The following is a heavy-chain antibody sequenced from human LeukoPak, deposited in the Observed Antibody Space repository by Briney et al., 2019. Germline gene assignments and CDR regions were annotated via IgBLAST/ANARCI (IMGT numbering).Heavy chain of an antibody. Sequence: GASVKVSCKASGYTFTGYYMHWVRQAPGQGLEWMGRINPNSGGTNYAQKFQGRVTMTRDTSSSTAYMELSRLRSDDTAVYYCARDPYRIAVAGTDWFDPWGQGTLVTVSS. J-gene: IGHJ5*02. D-gene: IGHD6-19*01. V-gene: IGHV1-2*06. CDR1: GYTFTGYY. CDR2: INPNSGGT. CDR3: ARDPYRIAVAGTDWFDP.